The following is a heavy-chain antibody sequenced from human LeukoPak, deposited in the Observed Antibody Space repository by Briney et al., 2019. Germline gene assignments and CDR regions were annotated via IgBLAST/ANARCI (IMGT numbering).Heavy chain of an antibody. Sequence: ASVKVSCKASGYTFTSYGISWVRQAPGQGLEWMGWISAYNGNTHYAEKLQGRVTMTTDTSTTTAQMELSRLRSDDTAVYYCARYANPGGIDYWGQGTLVTVSS. V-gene: IGHV1-18*01. D-gene: IGHD1-14*01. CDR3: ARYANPGGIDY. CDR2: ISAYNGNT. J-gene: IGHJ4*02. CDR1: GYTFTSYG.